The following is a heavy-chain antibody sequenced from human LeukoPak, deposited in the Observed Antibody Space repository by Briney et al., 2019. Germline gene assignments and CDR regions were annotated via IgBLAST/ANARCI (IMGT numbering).Heavy chain of an antibody. CDR3: ARGPMVRGVIFRETDY. CDR1: GFTVSSNY. Sequence: GGSLRLSCAASGFTVSSNYMSWVRQAPGKGLEWVSIIYSGGSTYYADSVKGRFTISRDNSKNTLYLQMNSLRAEDTAVYYCARGPMVRGVIFRETDYWGQGTLVTVSS. V-gene: IGHV3-53*01. D-gene: IGHD3-10*01. J-gene: IGHJ4*02. CDR2: IYSGGST.